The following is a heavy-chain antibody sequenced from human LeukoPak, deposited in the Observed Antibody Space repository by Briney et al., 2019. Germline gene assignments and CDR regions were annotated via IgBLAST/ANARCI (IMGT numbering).Heavy chain of an antibody. Sequence: GASVKVSCKASGYTFTSYYMHWVRQAPGQGLEWMGIINPSGGNTSYAQKFQGRVTMTRDMSTRTVYMELSSLRSEDTAVYYCARGAVTIFGAGYYYYYMDVWGKGTTVTVSS. CDR2: INPSGGNT. D-gene: IGHD3-3*01. CDR3: ARGAVTIFGAGYYYYYMDV. CDR1: GYTFTSYY. V-gene: IGHV1-46*01. J-gene: IGHJ6*03.